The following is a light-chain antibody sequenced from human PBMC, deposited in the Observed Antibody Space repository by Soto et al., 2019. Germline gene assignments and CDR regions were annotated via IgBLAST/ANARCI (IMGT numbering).Light chain of an antibody. CDR3: ISYTSSSTLYVV. V-gene: IGLV2-14*03. CDR2: DVS. CDR1: SSDVGGYNY. Sequence: QSALTQPASVSGSPGQSITISCTGTSSDVGGYNYVSWYQQHPGKAPKLMIYDVSNRPSGVSNRFSGSKSGNTASLTISGLQAEDEADYYCISYTSSSTLYVVFSGGTKLTVL. J-gene: IGLJ2*01.